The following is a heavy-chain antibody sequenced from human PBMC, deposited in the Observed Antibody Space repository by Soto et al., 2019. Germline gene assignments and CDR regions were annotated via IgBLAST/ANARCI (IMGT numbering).Heavy chain of an antibody. CDR2: IYYSGST. D-gene: IGHD2-15*01. CDR3: ATIPRGWNYYYGMDV. CDR1: GGSISSSSYY. V-gene: IGHV4-39*01. Sequence: SETLSLTCTVSGGSISSSSYYWGWIRQPPGKGLEWIGSIYYSGSTYYNPSLKSRVTISVDTSKNQFSLKLSSVTAADTAVYYCATIPRGWNYYYGMDVWGQGTRVTVSS. J-gene: IGHJ6*02.